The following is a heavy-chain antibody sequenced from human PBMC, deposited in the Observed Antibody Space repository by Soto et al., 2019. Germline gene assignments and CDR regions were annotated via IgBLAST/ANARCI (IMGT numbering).Heavy chain of an antibody. D-gene: IGHD3-16*01. V-gene: IGHV3-33*01. CDR3: ARDGRGRDGYNDAYYFDY. CDR1: GFTVSSYG. CDR2: IWYDGSKK. Sequence: QVQLVESGGGVVQPGRSLRLSCAASGFTVSSYGMHWVRQAPGKGLERVAVIWYDGSKKYYADSVKGRFTISRDNSKNTLYLQMNSLRAEDTAVYYCARDGRGRDGYNDAYYFDYWGQGTLVTVSS. J-gene: IGHJ4*02.